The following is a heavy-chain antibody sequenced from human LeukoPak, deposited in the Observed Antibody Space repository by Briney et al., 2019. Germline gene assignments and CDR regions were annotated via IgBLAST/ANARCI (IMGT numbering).Heavy chain of an antibody. CDR3: AREPPIGDGTGI. V-gene: IGHV3-11*01. Sequence: GALRLSCAASGFTFSDYYMSWIRQAPGKGLEWVSYISSSGSTIYYADSVKGRFTISRDNAKSSLYLQMNSLRAEDTAVYYCAREPPIGDGTGIWGQGTMVTVSS. CDR2: ISSSGSTI. D-gene: IGHD2-21*02. CDR1: GFTFSDYY. J-gene: IGHJ3*02.